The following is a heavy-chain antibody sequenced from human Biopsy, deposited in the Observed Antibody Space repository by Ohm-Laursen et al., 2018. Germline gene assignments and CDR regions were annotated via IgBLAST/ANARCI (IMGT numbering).Heavy chain of an antibody. CDR2: ISGSSNNI. Sequence: SLRLSCAAPGVTLSGYAMNWVRQAPGKGLEWVSGISGSSNNIIYADSVRGRFTISRDNAKNSLYLEMNSLRSEDTAFYYCTKRRTAVRPFDSWGHGTLVTVSS. CDR1: GVTLSGYA. D-gene: IGHD6-25*01. V-gene: IGHV3-9*01. J-gene: IGHJ4*01. CDR3: TKRRTAVRPFDS.